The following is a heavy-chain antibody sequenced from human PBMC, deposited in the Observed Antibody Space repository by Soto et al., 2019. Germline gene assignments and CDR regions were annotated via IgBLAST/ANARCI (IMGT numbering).Heavy chain of an antibody. CDR2: VYFSGST. D-gene: IGHD3-16*01. V-gene: IGHV4-61*08. CDR1: GDSVSSGDYY. Sequence: PSETLSLTCLVAGDSVSSGDYYLSWIRQPPGKGLEWIGHVYFSGSTNYIPSLKSRLTMSVDTAKNQFSLKLNSVTAADTAVYYCARIPVDTYMIYWSDPWGQGTQVTFSS. CDR3: ARIPVDTYMIYWSDP. J-gene: IGHJ5*02.